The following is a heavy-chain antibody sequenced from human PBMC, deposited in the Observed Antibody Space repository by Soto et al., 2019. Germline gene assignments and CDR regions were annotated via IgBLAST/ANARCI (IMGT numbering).Heavy chain of an antibody. CDR2: ISGGGGVT. D-gene: IGHD3-22*01. J-gene: IGHJ4*02. CDR3: AKDNGFDYYDSSGIDY. V-gene: IGHV3-23*01. Sequence: LRLSCSASGFTFSSYAMSWVRQAPGKGLEWVSAISGGGGVTYYADSVKGRFTISRDNSKNTLYLRMNTLRAEDTAVYYCAKDNGFDYYDSSGIDYWGQGTLVTVSS. CDR1: GFTFSSYA.